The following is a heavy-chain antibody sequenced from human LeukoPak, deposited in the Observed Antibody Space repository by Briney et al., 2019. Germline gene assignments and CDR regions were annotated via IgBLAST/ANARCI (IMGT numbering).Heavy chain of an antibody. CDR1: GFTFNTYA. V-gene: IGHV3-23*01. D-gene: IGHD1-14*01. J-gene: IGHJ4*02. CDR2: IITTGGVS. Sequence: SGGSLRLSCTASGFTFNTYAMSWVRQAPGKGLEWVSTIITTGGVSDYVDSVKGRFTISRDNSRNTLYVQMNSLRAEDTAVYYCAKDSLPDDYWGQGTLVTVSS. CDR3: AKDSLPDDY.